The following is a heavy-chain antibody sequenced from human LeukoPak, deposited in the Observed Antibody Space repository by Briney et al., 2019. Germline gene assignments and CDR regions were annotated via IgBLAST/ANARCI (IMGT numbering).Heavy chain of an antibody. V-gene: IGHV4-34*01. CDR2: INHSGGT. J-gene: IGHJ5*02. CDR3: ARDEGYSSSWLWFDP. D-gene: IGHD6-13*01. Sequence: PSETLSLTCAVYGGSFSVFYWTWSRQPPGKGLEWIGEINHSGGTNYNPSLKSRVTMSVDTSKNQFSLKLSSVTAADTAVYYCARDEGYSSSWLWFDPWGQGTLVTVSS. CDR1: GGSFSVFY.